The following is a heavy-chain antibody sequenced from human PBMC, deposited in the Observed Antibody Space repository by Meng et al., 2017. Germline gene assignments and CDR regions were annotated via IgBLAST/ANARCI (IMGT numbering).Heavy chain of an antibody. CDR2: INHSGST. CDR3: ARGRYFDWLSYRYYFDY. J-gene: IGHJ4*02. Sequence: WGAGLLKPSEPLSLTCAVYGGSFSGYNWSWIRQPPGKGLEWIGEINHSGSTNYNPSLKSRVTISVDTSKNQFSLKLSSVTAADTAVYYCARGRYFDWLSYRYYFDYWGQGTLVTVSS. CDR1: GGSFSGYN. D-gene: IGHD3-9*01. V-gene: IGHV4-34*01.